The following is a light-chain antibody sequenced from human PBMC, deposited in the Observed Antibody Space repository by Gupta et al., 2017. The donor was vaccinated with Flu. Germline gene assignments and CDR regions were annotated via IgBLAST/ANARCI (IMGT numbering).Light chain of an antibody. J-gene: IGKJ4*01. Sequence: DIQWTPSPSFLSASVGDRVTLSCRARQGINSDLAWYQQKPGKAPQLLIFAASTLQSRVPSRSSRGSSGTEFTLAIGNQQPEYFTTYCCQQLNSYPLTFGGGTKVEIK. CDR2: AAS. CDR3: QQLNSYPLT. V-gene: IGKV1-9*01. CDR1: QGINSD.